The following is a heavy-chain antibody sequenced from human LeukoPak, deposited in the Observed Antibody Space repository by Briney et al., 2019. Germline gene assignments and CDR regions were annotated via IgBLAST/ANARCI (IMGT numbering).Heavy chain of an antibody. Sequence: SVKVSCKASGGTFSSYAISWVRQAPGQGLEWMGRIIPILGIANYAQKFQGRVTITADKSTSTAYMELSSLRSEDTAVYYCAREWEATNWFDPWGQETLVTVSS. D-gene: IGHD1-26*01. CDR2: IIPILGIA. CDR1: GGTFSSYA. J-gene: IGHJ5*02. V-gene: IGHV1-69*04. CDR3: AREWEATNWFDP.